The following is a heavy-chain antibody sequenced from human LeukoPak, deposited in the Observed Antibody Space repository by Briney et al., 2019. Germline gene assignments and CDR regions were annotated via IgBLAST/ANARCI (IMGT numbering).Heavy chain of an antibody. D-gene: IGHD2-2*01. J-gene: IGHJ6*02. CDR3: ARDLSPRFSSTSQRYYYGMDV. CDR2: SNNDGSDT. V-gene: IGHV3-74*01. Sequence: GGSLRLSCAASGFILRDYWMHWVRQAPGKGLVWVSRSNNDGSDTIYADSVKGRFTISRDNAKNSLYLQMNSLRAEDTAVYYCARDLSPRFSSTSQRYYYGMDVWGQGTTVTVSS. CDR1: GFILRDYW.